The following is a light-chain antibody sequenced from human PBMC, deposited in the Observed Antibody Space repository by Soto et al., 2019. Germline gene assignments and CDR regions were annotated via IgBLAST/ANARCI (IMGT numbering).Light chain of an antibody. Sequence: DIQMTQSPSTLSGSVGDRVTITCRASQTISSWLAWYQQKPGKAPKLLIYKESTLKSGVPSRFSGSGYGTEFTLTISSLQPDDFATYYGQHYNSYSEAFGQGTKVELK. V-gene: IGKV1-5*03. CDR3: QHYNSYSEA. CDR1: QTISSW. CDR2: KES. J-gene: IGKJ1*01.